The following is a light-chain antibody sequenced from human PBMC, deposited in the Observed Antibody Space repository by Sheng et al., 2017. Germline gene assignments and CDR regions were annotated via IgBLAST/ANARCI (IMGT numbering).Light chain of an antibody. CDR3: QHYNNWPLT. Sequence: EIVMTQSPATLSVSPGERATLSCRASQSVNNNFAWYQQKPGQAPRLLIYGAFTRATGVPARFSGSGSGTEFTLTISSLQSEDFAVYYCQHYNNWPLTFGGGTKVEVK. V-gene: IGKV3-15*01. CDR1: QSVNNN. CDR2: GAF. J-gene: IGKJ4*01.